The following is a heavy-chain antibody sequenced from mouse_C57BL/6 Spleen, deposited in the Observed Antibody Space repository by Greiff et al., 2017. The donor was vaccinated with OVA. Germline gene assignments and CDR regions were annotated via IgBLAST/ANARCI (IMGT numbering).Heavy chain of an antibody. CDR1: GYTFTIYW. CDR3: ARREITTVVDYFDY. V-gene: IGHV1-55*01. Sequence: QVQLQQPGAELVKPGASVKMSCKASGYTFTIYWITWVKQRPGQGLEWIGDIYPGSVSTNYNEKFKSKATLTVDTSSSTAYMQLSSLTSEDSAVYYCARREITTVVDYFDYWGQGTTLTVSS. CDR2: IYPGSVST. J-gene: IGHJ2*01. D-gene: IGHD1-1*01.